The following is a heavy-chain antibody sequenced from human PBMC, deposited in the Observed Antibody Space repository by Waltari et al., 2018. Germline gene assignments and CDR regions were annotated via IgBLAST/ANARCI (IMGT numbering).Heavy chain of an antibody. V-gene: IGHV4-4*07. CDR1: GGYINRYY. CDR3: AREYSSSRPLDY. Sequence: QVQLQESGPGLVKPSETLSLTCIISGGYINRYYWSWIRQPAGKGLERIGRNSTSGSTNCNPSRKSRVTMSVDTSKNQFSLNLTSVTASDTAVYYCAREYSSSRPLDYWGQGTLVTVSS. D-gene: IGHD6-13*01. J-gene: IGHJ4*02. CDR2: NSTSGST.